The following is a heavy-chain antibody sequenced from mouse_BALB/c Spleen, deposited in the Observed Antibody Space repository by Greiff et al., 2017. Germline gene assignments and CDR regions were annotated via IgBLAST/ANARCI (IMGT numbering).Heavy chain of an antibody. CDR2: ISSGSSTI. CDR3: ARSGTTATFYYAMDY. Sequence: DVKLVESGGGLVQPGGSRKLSCAASGFTFSSFGMHWVRQAPEKGLEWVAYISSGSSTIYYADTVKGRFTISRDNPKNTLFLQMTSLRSEDTAMYYCARSGTTATFYYAMDYWGQGTSVTVSS. V-gene: IGHV5-17*02. J-gene: IGHJ4*01. CDR1: GFTFSSFG. D-gene: IGHD1-2*01.